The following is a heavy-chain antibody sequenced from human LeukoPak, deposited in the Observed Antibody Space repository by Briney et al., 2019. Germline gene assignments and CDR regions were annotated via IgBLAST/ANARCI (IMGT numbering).Heavy chain of an antibody. V-gene: IGHV3-23*01. D-gene: IGHD3-10*01. CDR1: GFMFSQHT. CDR3: AKSDCASDGCKLLNY. Sequence: GGSLRLSCAVSGFMFSQHTMSWVRQAPGKRLEWVSSISGSGDATRYADSVMGRFTISRDNAKNTLSLQMNSLRAEDTAVYYCAKSDCASDGCKLLNYWGQGTLVTASS. J-gene: IGHJ4*02. CDR2: ISGSGDAT.